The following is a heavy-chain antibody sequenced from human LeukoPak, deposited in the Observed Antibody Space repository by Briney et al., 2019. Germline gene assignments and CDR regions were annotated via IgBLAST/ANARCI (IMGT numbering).Heavy chain of an antibody. D-gene: IGHD6-19*01. CDR3: ARMLSSGWYREFDY. J-gene: IGHJ4*02. Sequence: GGSLRLSCAASGFTFSSYWMSLVRQAPGKGLEWVANIKQDGSEKYYVDSVKGRFTISRDNAKNSLYLQMNSLRAEDTAVYYCARMLSSGWYREFDYWGQGTLVTVSS. CDR1: GFTFSSYW. V-gene: IGHV3-7*01. CDR2: IKQDGSEK.